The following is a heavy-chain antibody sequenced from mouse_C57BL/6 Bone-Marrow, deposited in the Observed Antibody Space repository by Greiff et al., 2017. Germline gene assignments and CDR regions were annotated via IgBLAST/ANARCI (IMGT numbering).Heavy chain of an antibody. Sequence: VQLKESGPGLVKPSQSLSLTCSVTGYSITSGYYWNWIRQFPGNKLEWMGYISYDGSNNYNPSLKNRISITRDTSKNQFFLKLNSVTTEDTATYYCAREELVPWFAYWGQGTLVTVSA. CDR3: AREELVPWFAY. J-gene: IGHJ3*01. CDR2: ISYDGSN. CDR1: GYSITSGYY. V-gene: IGHV3-6*01. D-gene: IGHD4-1*01.